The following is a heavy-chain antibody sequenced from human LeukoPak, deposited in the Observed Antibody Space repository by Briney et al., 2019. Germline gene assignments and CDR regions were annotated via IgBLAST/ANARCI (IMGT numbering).Heavy chain of an antibody. Sequence: ASVTVSCKASGGTFSSYAISWVRQAPGQGLEWMGGIIPIFGTANYAQKFQGRVTITADESTSTAYMELSSLRSEDTAVYYCASQDVVVTALLWGQGTLVTVSS. CDR3: ASQDVVVTALL. CDR2: IIPIFGTA. J-gene: IGHJ4*02. V-gene: IGHV1-69*13. CDR1: GGTFSSYA. D-gene: IGHD2-21*02.